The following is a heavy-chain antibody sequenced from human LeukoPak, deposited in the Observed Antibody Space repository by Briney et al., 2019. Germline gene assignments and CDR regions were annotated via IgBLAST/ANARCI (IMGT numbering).Heavy chain of an antibody. Sequence: ASVKVSCKASGGTFSSYAISWVRQAPGQGLEWMGRINPNSGGTNYAQKFRGRVTMTRDTSISTAYMELSRLRSDDTAVYYCARDLEGYCSSTCCYPRLWFDPWGQGTLVTVSS. CDR2: INPNSGGT. V-gene: IGHV1-2*02. CDR1: GGTFSSYA. J-gene: IGHJ5*02. CDR3: ARDLEGYCSSTCCYPRLWFDP. D-gene: IGHD2-2*01.